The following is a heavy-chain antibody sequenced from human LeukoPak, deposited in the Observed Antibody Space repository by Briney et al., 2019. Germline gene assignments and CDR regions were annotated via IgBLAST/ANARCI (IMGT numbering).Heavy chain of an antibody. CDR2: ISGSGGST. Sequence: GGTLRLSCAASGFTFSSYAMSWVRQAPGKGLEWVSAISGSGGSTYYADSVKGRFTISRDNSKNTLYLQRNSLRAEGTAVYYCAKRGYCSGGNCYSFDYWGQGTLVTVSS. V-gene: IGHV3-23*01. CDR1: GFTFSSYA. J-gene: IGHJ4*02. CDR3: AKRGYCSGGNCYSFDY. D-gene: IGHD2-15*01.